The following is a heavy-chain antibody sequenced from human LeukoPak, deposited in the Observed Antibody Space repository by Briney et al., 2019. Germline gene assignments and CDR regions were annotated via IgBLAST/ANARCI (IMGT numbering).Heavy chain of an antibody. D-gene: IGHD2-2*01. V-gene: IGHV4-30-2*01. J-gene: IGHJ4*02. Sequence: SQTLSLTCTVSGGSISSDGYYWSWIRQPPGKGPEWIGHIQHSGSTHYNSSLKSRVTISMDRSKNQFSLKLNFVTAADTAVYYCARDDCSSTSCYCDYWGQGTLVTVSS. CDR1: GGSISSDGYY. CDR2: IQHSGST. CDR3: ARDDCSSTSCYCDY.